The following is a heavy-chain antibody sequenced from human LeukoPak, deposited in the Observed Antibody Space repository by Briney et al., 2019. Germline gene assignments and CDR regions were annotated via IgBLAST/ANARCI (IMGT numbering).Heavy chain of an antibody. V-gene: IGHV3-20*04. J-gene: IGHJ4*02. Sequence: GGSLRVSCAASGFTFDDYGMSWVRQAPGKGLEWVGGINWNCGSTGYADSVKGGVTISRDKATNSLYLQMNSLRAENMAVYYCAKASISGSPRPRNTPFDYWGQRTLVTVSS. CDR1: GFTFDDYG. D-gene: IGHD1-26*01. CDR3: AKASISGSPRPRNTPFDY. CDR2: INWNCGST.